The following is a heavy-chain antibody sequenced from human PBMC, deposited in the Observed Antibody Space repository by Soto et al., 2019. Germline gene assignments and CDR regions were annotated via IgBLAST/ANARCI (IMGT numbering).Heavy chain of an antibody. CDR2: IFVTGGTI. V-gene: IGHV3-48*03. CDR3: ARDKDWAFDY. Sequence: PGGSLRLSCVASGFTFSSYSMVWVRQAPGKGLEWVSYIFVTGGTIYYAGSVKGRFTVSRDNAKNSLFLLMSSLRAEDTAVYYCARDKDWAFDYWGQGTQVTVSS. CDR1: GFTFSSYS. D-gene: IGHD3-9*01. J-gene: IGHJ4*02.